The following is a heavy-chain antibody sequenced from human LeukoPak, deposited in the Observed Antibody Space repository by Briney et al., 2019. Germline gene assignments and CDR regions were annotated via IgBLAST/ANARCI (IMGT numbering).Heavy chain of an antibody. CDR3: ARFAAGGSYYYYMDV. D-gene: IGHD6-25*01. J-gene: IGHJ6*03. CDR2: ISYDGSNK. CDR1: GFTFSSYA. Sequence: GGSLRLSCAASGFTFSSYAMHWVRQAPGKGLEWAAVISYDGSNKYYVDSVEGRFVISRDNAKNSLYLQMNSLRADDTAVYYCARFAAGGSYYYYMDVWGKGTTVTVSS. V-gene: IGHV3-30*09.